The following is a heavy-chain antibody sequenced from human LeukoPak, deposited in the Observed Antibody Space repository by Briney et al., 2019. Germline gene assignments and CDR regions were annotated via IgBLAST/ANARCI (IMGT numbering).Heavy chain of an antibody. V-gene: IGHV3-23*01. J-gene: IGHJ4*02. Sequence: GGSLRLSCAASGFTFSTYAMTWVRQAPGEGLQWVSGISNSGDSSYYLDSVKGRFTISRDNSKNTLHLQMSSLRAEDTALYYCVKDRCDRATCPEVWGQGTLVTVSS. CDR3: VKDRCDRATCPEV. CDR1: GFTFSTYA. D-gene: IGHD1-14*01. CDR2: ISNSGDSS.